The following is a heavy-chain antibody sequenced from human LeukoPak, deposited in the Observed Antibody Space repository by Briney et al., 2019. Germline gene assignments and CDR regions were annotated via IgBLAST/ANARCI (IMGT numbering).Heavy chain of an antibody. V-gene: IGHV4-39*01. Sequence: PSETLSLTCTVSGGSISSSSYYWGWIRQPPGKGLEWIGSIYYSGSTYYNPSLKSRVTISVDTSKNQFSLKLSSVTAADTAVYYCARGLYYYGSGSYGPKHGMDVWGQGTTVTVSS. CDR1: GGSISSSSYY. CDR3: ARGLYYYGSGSYGPKHGMDV. CDR2: IYYSGST. D-gene: IGHD3-10*01. J-gene: IGHJ6*02.